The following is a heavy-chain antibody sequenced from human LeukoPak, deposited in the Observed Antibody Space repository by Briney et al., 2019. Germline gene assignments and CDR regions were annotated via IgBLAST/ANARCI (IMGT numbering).Heavy chain of an antibody. CDR2: IYYSGST. CDR3: ARDLGSSGPRRGWYCDL. Sequence: PSETLSLTCTVSGGSISSGDYYWSWIRQPPGKGLEWIGYIYYSGSTYYNPSLKSRVTISVDTSKNQFSLKLSSVTAADTAVYYCARDLGSSGPRRGWYCDLWGRGTLVTVSS. CDR1: GGSISSGDYY. V-gene: IGHV4-30-4*08. J-gene: IGHJ2*01. D-gene: IGHD3-22*01.